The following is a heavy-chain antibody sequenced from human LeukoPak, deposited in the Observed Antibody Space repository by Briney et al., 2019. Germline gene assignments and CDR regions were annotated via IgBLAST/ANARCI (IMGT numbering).Heavy chain of an antibody. CDR3: AREFKMTTSNWFDP. CDR1: GFTLSDYH. CDR2: IYSGGNT. J-gene: IGHJ5*02. D-gene: IGHD4-17*01. V-gene: IGHV3-66*01. Sequence: PGGSLRLSCAASGFTLSDYHMNWVRQAPGKAPEWVAVIYSGGNTYYPAAVKGRFTISRDNSKNTLYLQMSSLRAEDTAVYYCAREFKMTTSNWFDPWGQGTLVTVSS.